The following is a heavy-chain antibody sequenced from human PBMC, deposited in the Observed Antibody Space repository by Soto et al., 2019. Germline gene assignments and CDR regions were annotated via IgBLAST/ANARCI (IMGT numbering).Heavy chain of an antibody. CDR2: LSGSGGST. D-gene: IGHD1-26*01. V-gene: IGHV3-23*01. J-gene: IGHJ4*02. CDR3: AKEVLGATDY. Sequence: EVQLLESGGGLVQPGGSLRLYCAASGFTFSSYAMSWVRQAPGKGLEWVSALSGSGGSTYYADSVKGRFTISRDNSRNTLYRQMNSLRAEDTAVYYCAKEVLGATDYWGQGTLVTVSS. CDR1: GFTFSSYA.